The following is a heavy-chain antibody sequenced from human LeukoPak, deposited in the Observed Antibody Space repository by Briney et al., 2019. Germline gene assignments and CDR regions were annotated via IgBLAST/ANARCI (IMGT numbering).Heavy chain of an antibody. D-gene: IGHD3-22*01. J-gene: IGHJ4*02. CDR3: ARDPYYYDSSGKGDY. CDR1: GYTFTSYG. CDR2: ISAYNGNT. Sequence: GASVKVSCKASGYTFTSYGISWVRQAPGQGLEWMGWISAYNGNTNYAQKLQGRVTMTTDTSTSTAYMELRSLRSDDTAVYYCARDPYYYDSSGKGDYWGQGTLVTVSS. V-gene: IGHV1-18*01.